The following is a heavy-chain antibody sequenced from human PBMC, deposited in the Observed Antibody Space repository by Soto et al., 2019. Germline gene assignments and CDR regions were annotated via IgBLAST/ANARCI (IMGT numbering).Heavy chain of an antibody. CDR2: ISSSGSTI. J-gene: IGHJ4*02. CDR1: GFTFSDYY. Sequence: GGSLRLSCAASGFTFSDYYMSWIRQAPGKGLEWVSYISSSGSTIYYADSVKGRFTISRDNAKNSLYLQMNSLRAEDTAVYYCAREMIDHPNYFAYGGQGTLVTVPS. V-gene: IGHV3-11*01. CDR3: AREMIDHPNYFAY. D-gene: IGHD2-21*01.